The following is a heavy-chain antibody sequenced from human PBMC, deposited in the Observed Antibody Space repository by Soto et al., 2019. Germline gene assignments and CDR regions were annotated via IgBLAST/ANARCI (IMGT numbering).Heavy chain of an antibody. CDR1: GGTFSSYA. J-gene: IGHJ6*02. CDR2: IIPIFGTA. Sequence: QVQLVQSGAEVKKPGSSVKVSCKASGGTFSSYAISWVRQAPGQGLEWMGGIIPIFGTANYAQKFQGRVTITADESTSTAYMELSSLRSEDTAVYYCARDPGTRLRLGELSSRAYYYYGMDVWGQGTTVTVSS. CDR3: ARDPGTRLRLGELSSRAYYYYGMDV. D-gene: IGHD3-16*02. V-gene: IGHV1-69*01.